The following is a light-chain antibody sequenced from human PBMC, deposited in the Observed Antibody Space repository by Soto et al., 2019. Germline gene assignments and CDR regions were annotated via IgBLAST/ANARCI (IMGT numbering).Light chain of an antibody. V-gene: IGKV3-20*01. Sequence: EIVLTQSPGTLSLSPGERATLSCRASQSVSSSYLACYQQKPGQAPRLLIYGASSRATGIPDRFSGSGSGTDFTLTISRQEPEDFAEYYCQQYDSSPRTFGGGTKVEIK. J-gene: IGKJ4*01. CDR3: QQYDSSPRT. CDR1: QSVSSSY. CDR2: GAS.